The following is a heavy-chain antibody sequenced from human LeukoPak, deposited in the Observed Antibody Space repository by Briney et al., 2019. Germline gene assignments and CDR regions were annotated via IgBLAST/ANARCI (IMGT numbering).Heavy chain of an antibody. Sequence: GGSLRLSCAASGFPFSNYAMTWVRQAPGKGLEWVSTISGGGGDTYYADSVKGRFTISRDNSKNTLFLQMNSLRAEDTAVYYCARSPRYSSSWYYFDFWGQGTLVTVSS. CDR2: ISGGGGDT. D-gene: IGHD6-13*01. V-gene: IGHV3-23*01. CDR3: ARSPRYSSSWYYFDF. J-gene: IGHJ4*02. CDR1: GFPFSNYA.